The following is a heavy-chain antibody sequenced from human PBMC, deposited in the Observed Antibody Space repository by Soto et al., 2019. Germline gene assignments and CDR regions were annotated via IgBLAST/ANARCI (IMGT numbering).Heavy chain of an antibody. V-gene: IGHV1-18*01. CDR3: ARDSAGYSSSWYRDYYYGMDV. Sequence: QVQLVQSGAEVKKPGASVKVSCKASGYTFTSYGISWVRQAPGQGLEWMGWISAYNGNTNYAQKLXXXVTMTTATSTXXAXMXXRSLRSDDTAVYYCARDSAGYSSSWYRDYYYGMDVWGQGTTVTVSS. D-gene: IGHD6-13*01. CDR2: ISAYNGNT. J-gene: IGHJ6*02. CDR1: GYTFTSYG.